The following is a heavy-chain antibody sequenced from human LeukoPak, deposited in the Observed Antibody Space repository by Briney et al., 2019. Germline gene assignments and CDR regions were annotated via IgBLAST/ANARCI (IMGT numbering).Heavy chain of an antibody. D-gene: IGHD2-15*01. Sequence: SVKVSCKASGGTFNSYAISWVRQAPGQGVEWMGGIIPIFGTANYAQKFQGRVTITADNSATTAYMDLSSLRSEDTAVYYCARGDCTGGSCPDYWGQGTLVTVSS. CDR1: GGTFNSYA. V-gene: IGHV1-69*06. CDR2: IIPIFGTA. CDR3: ARGDCTGGSCPDY. J-gene: IGHJ4*02.